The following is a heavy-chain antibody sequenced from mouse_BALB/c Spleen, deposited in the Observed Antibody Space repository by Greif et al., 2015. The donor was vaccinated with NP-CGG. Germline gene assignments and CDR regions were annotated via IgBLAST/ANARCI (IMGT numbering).Heavy chain of an antibody. CDR1: GFTFSSYT. Sequence: DVKLVESGGGLVKPGGSLKLSCAASGFTFSSYTMSWVRQTPEKRLEWVATISSGGSYTYYPDSVKGRFTISRDNAKNTLYLQMSSLKSEDTAMYYCTNFLDYWGQGTSVTVSS. J-gene: IGHJ4*01. CDR2: ISSGGSYT. CDR3: TNFLDY. V-gene: IGHV5-6-4*01.